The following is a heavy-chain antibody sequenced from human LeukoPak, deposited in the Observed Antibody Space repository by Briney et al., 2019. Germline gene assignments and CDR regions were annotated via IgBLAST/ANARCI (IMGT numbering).Heavy chain of an antibody. Sequence: GRSLRLSCAASGFTFSSYAMHWVRQAPGKGLEWVAVISYDGSNKYYADSVKGRFTISRDNSKNTLYLQMNSLRAEDTAVYYCAREDSLYYYGMDVWGQGTTVIVSS. CDR1: GFTFSSYA. D-gene: IGHD2-15*01. CDR3: AREDSLYYYGMDV. CDR2: ISYDGSNK. V-gene: IGHV3-30-3*01. J-gene: IGHJ6*02.